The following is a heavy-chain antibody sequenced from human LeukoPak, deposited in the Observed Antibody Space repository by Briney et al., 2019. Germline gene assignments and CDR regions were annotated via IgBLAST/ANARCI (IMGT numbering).Heavy chain of an antibody. J-gene: IGHJ3*02. D-gene: IGHD3-22*01. CDR3: ARGVRLTYYYDSSGYDAFDI. CDR2: IGTAGDT. Sequence: PGGSLRLSCAASGFTFSSYDMHWVRQATGKGLEWVSAIGTAGDTYYPGSVKGRFTISRENAKNSLYLQMNSLRAGDTAVYYCARGVRLTYYYDSSGYDAFDIWGQGTMVTVSS. V-gene: IGHV3-13*01. CDR1: GFTFSSYD.